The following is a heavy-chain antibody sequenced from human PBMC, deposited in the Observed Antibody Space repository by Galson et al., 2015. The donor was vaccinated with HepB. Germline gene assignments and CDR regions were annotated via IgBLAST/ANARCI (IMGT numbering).Heavy chain of an antibody. CDR3: AKDLYVYDYGGNPFDY. Sequence: SLRLSCAASGFTFDDYAMHWVRQAPGKGLEWVSGISWNSGSKGYADSVKGRFTISRDNAKNSLYLQMNSLRAEDTALYYCAKDLYVYDYGGNPFDYWGQGTLVTVSS. CDR2: ISWNSGSK. CDR1: GFTFDDYA. V-gene: IGHV3-9*01. D-gene: IGHD4-23*01. J-gene: IGHJ4*02.